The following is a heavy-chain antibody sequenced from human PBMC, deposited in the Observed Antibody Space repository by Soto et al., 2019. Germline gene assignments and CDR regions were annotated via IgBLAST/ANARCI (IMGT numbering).Heavy chain of an antibody. V-gene: IGHV4-59*08. CDR2: IYYSGST. J-gene: IGHJ6*03. D-gene: IGHD2-2*01. CDR1: GGSISSYY. Sequence: SETLSLTCTVSGGSISSYYWSWIRQPPGKGLEWIGYIYYSGSTNYNPSLKSRVTISVDTSKNQFSLKLSSVTAADTAVYYCARLPVPAAMPYYYYYYMDVWGKGTTVTVSS. CDR3: ARLPVPAAMPYYYYYYMDV.